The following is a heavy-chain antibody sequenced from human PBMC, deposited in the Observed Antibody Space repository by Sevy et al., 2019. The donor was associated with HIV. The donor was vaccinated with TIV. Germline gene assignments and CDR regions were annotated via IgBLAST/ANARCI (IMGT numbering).Heavy chain of an antibody. CDR2: IYHSGST. J-gene: IGHJ5*02. V-gene: IGHV4-38-2*01. Sequence: SETLSLTCAVSGYSISSGYYWGWIRQPPGKGLEWIGSIYHSGSTYYNPSLKSRVTISVDTSKNQFSLKLSSVTAADTAMYYCARVRTYSSGWYGGWFDPWGQGTLVTVSS. D-gene: IGHD6-19*01. CDR1: GYSISSGYY. CDR3: ARVRTYSSGWYGGWFDP.